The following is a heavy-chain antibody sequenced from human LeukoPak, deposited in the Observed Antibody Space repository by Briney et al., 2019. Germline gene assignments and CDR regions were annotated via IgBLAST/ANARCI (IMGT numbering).Heavy chain of an antibody. V-gene: IGHV3-23*01. J-gene: IGHJ4*02. D-gene: IGHD2/OR15-2a*01. CDR1: VYTFYLYD. CDR2: ISGSGSST. CDR3: AKDLCTPLGRTTSLDY. Sequence: GGSLRLSCAVSVYTFYLYDMLWLRQAPGKGLEWVSAISGSGSSTYYADSVKGRFTISRDNYKNTLYLQMNSLRAEDTAVYYSAKDLCTPLGRTTSLDYWGQGTLVTVSS.